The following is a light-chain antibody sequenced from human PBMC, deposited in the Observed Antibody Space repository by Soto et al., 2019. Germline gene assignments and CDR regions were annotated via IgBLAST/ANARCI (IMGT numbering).Light chain of an antibody. CDR1: ASNIGNND. J-gene: IGLJ2*01. CDR2: RNT. Sequence: QSVLTQPPSVSGTPGQRVVISCSGSASNIGNNDVYWYQHLPGTAPKLLIYRNTQRPSGVPDRFSGSRSGTSASLAISGLQSEDEADFYCAAWDDSLSGHVVFGGGTQLTVL. V-gene: IGLV1-47*01. CDR3: AAWDDSLSGHVV.